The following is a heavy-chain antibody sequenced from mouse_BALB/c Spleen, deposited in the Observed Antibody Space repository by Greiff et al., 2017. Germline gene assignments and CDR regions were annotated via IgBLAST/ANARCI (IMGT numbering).Heavy chain of an antibody. V-gene: IGHV14-3*02. CDR2: IDPANGNT. J-gene: IGHJ3*01. CDR3: ARGRSSFAY. CDR1: GFNIKDTY. Sequence: VHVKQSGAELVKPGASVKLSCTASGFNIKDTYMHWVKQRPEQGLEWIGRIDPANGNTKYDPKFQGKATITADTSSNTAYLQLSSLTSEDTAVYYCARGRSSFAYWGQGTLVTVSA.